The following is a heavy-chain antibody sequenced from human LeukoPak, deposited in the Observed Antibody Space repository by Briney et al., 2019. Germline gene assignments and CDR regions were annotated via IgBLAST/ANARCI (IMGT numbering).Heavy chain of an antibody. V-gene: IGHV3-48*03. Sequence: GGSLRLSCAASGFTFSSYEMNWVRQTPGKGLEWVSYITGSGTTIYYTDSVKGRFTISRDNAKNTLYLQMNSLRAEDTAIYYCARGYCSTTSCEYFQHWGQGTLVTVSA. J-gene: IGHJ1*01. CDR1: GFTFSSYE. CDR3: ARGYCSTTSCEYFQH. CDR2: ITGSGTTI. D-gene: IGHD2-2*01.